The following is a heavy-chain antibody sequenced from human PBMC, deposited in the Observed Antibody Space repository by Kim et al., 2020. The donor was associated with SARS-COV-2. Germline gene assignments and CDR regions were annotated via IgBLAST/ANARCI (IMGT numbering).Heavy chain of an antibody. J-gene: IGHJ3*02. Sequence: GRFTISRENAKNSLYLQMNSLRAGDTAVYYCARSSLTSYSSSWYGDAFDIWGQGTMVTVSS. D-gene: IGHD6-13*01. V-gene: IGHV3-13*01. CDR3: ARSSLTSYSSSWYGDAFDI.